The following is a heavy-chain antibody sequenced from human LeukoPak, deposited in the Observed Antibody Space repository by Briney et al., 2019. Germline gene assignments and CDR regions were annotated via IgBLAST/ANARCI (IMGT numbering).Heavy chain of an antibody. J-gene: IGHJ4*02. D-gene: IGHD3-22*01. CDR1: GFTFDDYA. CDR3: AKDNNYYYDSNGNRGGFYY. V-gene: IGHV3-9*01. CDR2: ISWNSGSI. Sequence: GGSLRLSCAASGFTFDDYAMHWVRQAPGKGLEWVSGISWNSGSIGYADSVKGRFTISRDNAKNSLYLQMNSLRAEDTALYYCAKDNNYYYDSNGNRGGFYYWGQGTLVNGPS.